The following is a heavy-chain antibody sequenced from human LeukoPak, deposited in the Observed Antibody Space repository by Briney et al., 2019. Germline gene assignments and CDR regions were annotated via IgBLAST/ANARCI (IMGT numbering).Heavy chain of an antibody. CDR3: ARVVFCSSTSCPIGGNWFDP. J-gene: IGHJ5*02. Sequence: GGSLRLSCAASGFTFSSYSMNWVRQAPGKGLEWVSSISSSSSYIYYADSVKGRFTISRDNAKNTLYLQMNSLRAEDTAVYYCARVVFCSSTSCPIGGNWFDPWGQGTLVTVSS. CDR2: ISSSSSYI. CDR1: GFTFSSYS. D-gene: IGHD2-2*01. V-gene: IGHV3-21*01.